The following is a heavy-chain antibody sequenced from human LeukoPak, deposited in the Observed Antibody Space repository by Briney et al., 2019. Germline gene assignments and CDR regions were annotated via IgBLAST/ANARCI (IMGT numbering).Heavy chain of an antibody. CDR2: IYHSGST. CDR1: GGSISSAGYS. CDR3: ARAHPSYGSGNFDY. V-gene: IGHV4-30-2*01. D-gene: IGHD3-10*01. Sequence: SETLSLTCAVSGGSISSAGYSWSWIRQPPGKGLEWIGYIYHSGSTYYNPSLKSRVTISVDRSKNQFSLKLSSVTAADTAVYYCARAHPSYGSGNFDYWGQGTLVTVSS. J-gene: IGHJ4*02.